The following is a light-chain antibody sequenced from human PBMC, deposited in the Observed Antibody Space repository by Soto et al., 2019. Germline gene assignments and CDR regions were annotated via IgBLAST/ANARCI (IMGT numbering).Light chain of an antibody. V-gene: IGKV1-39*01. CDR1: QSISTY. CDR2: AAS. J-gene: IGKJ2*02. Sequence: DIQMTQSPSSLSASVGDRVTITCRASQSISTYLNWYQQKVGKAPKLLIYAASSLQRGVPSRFLGHASGTDFTLTISSLQPEDFATYYCQLSYSTPRTLGQGTKREIK. CDR3: QLSYSTPRT.